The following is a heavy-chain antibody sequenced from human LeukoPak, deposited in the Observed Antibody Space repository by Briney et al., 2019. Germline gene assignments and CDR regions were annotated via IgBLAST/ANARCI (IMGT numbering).Heavy chain of an antibody. CDR3: ARGYCSGGSCYSYYYYNYMDV. CDR1: GDSVSSNSAA. CDR2: TYYRSKWYN. J-gene: IGHJ6*03. Sequence: SQTLSLTCAISGDSVSSNSAAWNWIRQSPSRGLEWLGRTYYRSKWYNDYAVSVKSRITINPDTSKNQFSLQLNSVTPEDTAVYYCARGYCSGGSCYSYYYYNYMDVWGKGTTVTVSS. D-gene: IGHD2-15*01. V-gene: IGHV6-1*01.